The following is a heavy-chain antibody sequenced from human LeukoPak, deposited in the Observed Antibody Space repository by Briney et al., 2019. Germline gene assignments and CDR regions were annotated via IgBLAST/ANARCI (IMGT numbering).Heavy chain of an antibody. CDR1: GFTFSSYA. Sequence: GGSLRLSCAASGFTFSSYAMSWVRQAPGKGLEWVANIKQDGSEKYYVDSVKGRFTISRDNAKNSLYLQMNSLRAEDTAVYYCARTEMATKFDAFDIWGQGTMVTVSS. CDR3: ARTEMATKFDAFDI. CDR2: IKQDGSEK. J-gene: IGHJ3*02. D-gene: IGHD5-24*01. V-gene: IGHV3-7*01.